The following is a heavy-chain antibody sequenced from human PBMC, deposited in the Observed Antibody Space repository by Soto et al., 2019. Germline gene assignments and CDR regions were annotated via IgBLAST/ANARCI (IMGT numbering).Heavy chain of an antibody. CDR2: IIGSGGST. CDR1: GXTVSSYA. V-gene: IGHV3-23*01. Sequence: GSLRLACAASGXTVSSYAMSWVRQAPGKGLEWVSAIIGSGGSTYYADSVKGRFAISRDNSKNTLYLQMNSLRAEDTDVYYCAKYPGYDSSGYYVWGQGTLGTVS. CDR3: AKYPGYDSSGYYV. D-gene: IGHD3-22*01. J-gene: IGHJ4*02.